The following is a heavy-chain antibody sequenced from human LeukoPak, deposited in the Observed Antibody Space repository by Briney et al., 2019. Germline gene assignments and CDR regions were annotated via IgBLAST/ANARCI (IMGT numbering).Heavy chain of an antibody. CDR3: ARDAGDGYFDY. J-gene: IGHJ4*02. D-gene: IGHD3-10*01. V-gene: IGHV3-53*01. Sequence: GGSLRLSCAVSGFPVSSKYMNWIRQAPGKGLEWVAVIYGGDDTFYADAVKGRFTISRDSSKNTLYFQMNDLRGDDTAVYYCARDAGDGYFDYWGQGTLGTVSS. CDR2: IYGGDDT. CDR1: GFPVSSKY.